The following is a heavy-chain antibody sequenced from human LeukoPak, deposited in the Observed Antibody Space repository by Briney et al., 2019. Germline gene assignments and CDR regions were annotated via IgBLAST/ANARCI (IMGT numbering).Heavy chain of an antibody. D-gene: IGHD2-2*01. CDR2: INHSGST. J-gene: IGHJ3*02. CDR3: AIEPPYQPGAFDI. Sequence: PSETRSLTCAVYGGSFSGYYWSWIRQPPGKGLEWIGEINHSGSTNYNPSLKSRVTISVDTSKNQFSLKLSSVTAADTAVYYCAIEPPYQPGAFDIWGQGTMVTVSS. CDR1: GGSFSGYY. V-gene: IGHV4-34*01.